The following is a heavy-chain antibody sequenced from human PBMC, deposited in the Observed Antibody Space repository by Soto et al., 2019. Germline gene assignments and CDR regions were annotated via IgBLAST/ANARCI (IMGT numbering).Heavy chain of an antibody. Sequence: PGESLKISCKGSGYSFTSYWIGWVRQMPGKGLEWMGIIYPGDSDTRYSPSFQGQVAFSADKSISTAYLQWSGLKASDTAIYYCARRRSTGWFFDFWGQGTLVTVSS. V-gene: IGHV5-51*01. CDR1: GYSFTSYW. CDR2: IYPGDSDT. CDR3: ARRRSTGWFFDF. D-gene: IGHD6-19*01. J-gene: IGHJ4*02.